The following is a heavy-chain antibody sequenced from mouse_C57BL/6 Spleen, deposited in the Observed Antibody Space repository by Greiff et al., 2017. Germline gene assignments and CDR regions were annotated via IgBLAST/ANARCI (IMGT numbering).Heavy chain of an antibody. J-gene: IGHJ1*03. CDR1: GFTFSDAW. Sequence: EVMLVESGGGLVQPGGSMKLSCAASGFTFSDAWMDWVRQSPEKGLEWVAEIRNKANNHATYYAESVKGRFTISRDDSKSSVYLQMNSLRAEDTGIYYCTRWDMGYWYFDVWGTGTTVTVSS. V-gene: IGHV6-6*01. CDR3: TRWDMGYWYFDV. D-gene: IGHD1-1*02. CDR2: IRNKANNHAT.